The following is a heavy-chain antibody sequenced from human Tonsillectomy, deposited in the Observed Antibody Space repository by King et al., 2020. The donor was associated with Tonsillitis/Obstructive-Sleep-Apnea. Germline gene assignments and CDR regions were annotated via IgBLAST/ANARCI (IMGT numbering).Heavy chain of an antibody. CDR3: ARVVYETNSHKFDY. Sequence: VQLVESGGGLVQPGGALRLSCAASAFTFNDYAMTWVGQAPGKGLEWVSCISGSGYYTYYADSVKGRLTISRDNDKNTLSLQMNSLIAEDTAVYYCARVVYETNSHKFDYWGQGTLVTVSS. D-gene: IGHD2-8*02. J-gene: IGHJ4*02. V-gene: IGHV3-23*04. CDR1: AFTFNDYA. CDR2: ISGSGYYT.